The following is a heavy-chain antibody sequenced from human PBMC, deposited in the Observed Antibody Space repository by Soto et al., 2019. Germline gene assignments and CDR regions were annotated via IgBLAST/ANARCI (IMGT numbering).Heavy chain of an antibody. Sequence: QVQLVESGGVVVQPGRSLILSCAASGFTFSSYGMHWVRQAPGKGLEWVAVIWYVGSNKYYADSVKGRFTISRDNSKNTRYLQKTSLEDEEAAVYYCARDGDSRSADYYYYAGMDGWGQGTTVTVSS. V-gene: IGHV3-33*01. J-gene: IGHJ6*02. D-gene: IGHD6-6*01. CDR3: ARDGDSRSADYYYYAGMDG. CDR1: GFTFSSYG. CDR2: IWYVGSNK.